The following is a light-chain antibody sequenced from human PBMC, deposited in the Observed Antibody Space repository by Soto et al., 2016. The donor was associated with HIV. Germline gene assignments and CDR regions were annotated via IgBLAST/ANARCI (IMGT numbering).Light chain of an antibody. CDR3: QKXNGVIT. Sequence: DIQMTQSPSSLSGSIGDRVSITCRASQDIYNYLAWYQQKPGKVPRLLISAAMNLESGVPSRFRGSGSGTEFTLTITSLQPEDIATCYCQKXNGVITFGGGTKVEI. CDR1: QDIYNY. CDR2: AAM. V-gene: IGKV1-27*01. J-gene: IGKJ4*01.